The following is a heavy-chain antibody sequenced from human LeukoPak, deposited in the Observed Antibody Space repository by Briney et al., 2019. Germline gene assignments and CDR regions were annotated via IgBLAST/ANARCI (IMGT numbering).Heavy chain of an antibody. CDR3: ARDAYSYGPDDAFDI. J-gene: IGHJ3*02. Sequence: SVKVSCKASGGTFSSYTISWVRQAPGQGLEWMGRIIPILGIANYAQKFQGRVTITADKSTSTAYMELSSLRSEDTVVYYCARDAYSYGPDDAFDIWGQGTMVTVSS. CDR2: IIPILGIA. CDR1: GGTFSSYT. V-gene: IGHV1-69*04. D-gene: IGHD5-18*01.